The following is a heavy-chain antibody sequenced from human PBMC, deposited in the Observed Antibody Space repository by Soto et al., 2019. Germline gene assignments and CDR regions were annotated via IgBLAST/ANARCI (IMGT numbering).Heavy chain of an antibody. CDR2: INAGNGNT. V-gene: IGHV1-3*05. CDR3: ARAPGGPGIAEY. Sequence: QVQLVQSGAEEKKPGASVKVSCKASGYTFTSYAMDWVRQAPGQRLEWMGWINAGNGNTKYSQKFQGRVTITRDTSASTAYMELSSLRSEDTAVYYCARAPGGPGIAEYWGQGPLVTVSS. CDR1: GYTFTSYA. J-gene: IGHJ4*02. D-gene: IGHD6-13*01.